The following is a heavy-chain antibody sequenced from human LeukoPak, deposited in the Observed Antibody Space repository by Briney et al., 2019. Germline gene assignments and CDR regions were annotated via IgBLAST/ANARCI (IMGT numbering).Heavy chain of an antibody. CDR2: ISYDGSKK. CDR1: GFSFSSYA. J-gene: IGHJ4*02. D-gene: IGHD2-2*01. CDR3: ARTGQGQLPLYYFDY. V-gene: IGHV3-30*01. Sequence: GGSLRLSCAASGFSFSSYAMHWVRQTPGKGLEWVAVISYDGSKKWYADSVKGRFTVSRDNSKNTLYLQMDSLRAEDTSAYHCARTGQGQLPLYYFDYWGQGTQVTVSS.